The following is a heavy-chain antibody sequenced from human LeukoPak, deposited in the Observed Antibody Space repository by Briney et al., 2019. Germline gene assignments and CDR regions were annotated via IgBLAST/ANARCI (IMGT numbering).Heavy chain of an antibody. V-gene: IGHV3-74*01. J-gene: IGHJ4*02. Sequence: GGSLRLSCAASGFTFSSYWMHWVRQAPGKGLVWVSRINSDGSTTNYADSVKGRFTISRDNAKNSLYLQMNSLRAEDTAVYYCARDDYGDYYFDYWGQGTLVTVSS. CDR3: ARDDYGDYYFDY. CDR2: INSDGSTT. D-gene: IGHD4-17*01. CDR1: GFTFSSYW.